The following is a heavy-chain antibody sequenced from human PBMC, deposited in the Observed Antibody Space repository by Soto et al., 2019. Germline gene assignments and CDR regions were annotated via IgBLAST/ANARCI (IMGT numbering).Heavy chain of an antibody. CDR2: ISWNSGSI. CDR3: AKDIGLSRGGLYYMDV. CDR1: GFTFDDYA. Sequence: GGSLRLSCAASGFTFDDYAMHWVRQAPGKGLEWVSGISWNSGSIGYADSVKGRFTISRDNAKNSLYLQMNSLRAEDTALYYCAKDIGLSRGGLYYMDVWGKGTTVTVSS. V-gene: IGHV3-9*01. D-gene: IGHD3-3*02. J-gene: IGHJ6*03.